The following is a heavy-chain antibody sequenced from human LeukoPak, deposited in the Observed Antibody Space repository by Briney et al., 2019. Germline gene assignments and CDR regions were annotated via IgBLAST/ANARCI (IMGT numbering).Heavy chain of an antibody. CDR1: GFTFSSYW. CDR2: INSDGSST. CDR3: ARMRGSRGWGYYYYYMDV. V-gene: IGHV3-74*01. J-gene: IGHJ6*03. Sequence: GGSLRLSCAASGFTFSSYWMHWVRQAPGKGQVWVSRINSDGSSTSYADSVKGRFTISRDNAKNTLYLQMNSLRAEDTAVYYCARMRGSRGWGYYYYYMDVWGKGTTVTISS. D-gene: IGHD6-19*01.